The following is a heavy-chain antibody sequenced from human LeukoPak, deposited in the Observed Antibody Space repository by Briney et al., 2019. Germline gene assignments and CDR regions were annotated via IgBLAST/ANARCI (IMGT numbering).Heavy chain of an antibody. V-gene: IGHV4-38-2*02. CDR1: GYSISSGYY. CDR3: ARGYSGYAPTYFDY. Sequence: SETLSLTCTVSGYSISSGYYWGWIRQPPGNGLEWIGSMHHSGNTYYNPSLKSRVTISVDTSKNQFYLKLSSVTAADTAVYYCARGYSGYAPTYFDYWGQGTLVTVSS. CDR2: MHHSGNT. D-gene: IGHD5-12*01. J-gene: IGHJ4*02.